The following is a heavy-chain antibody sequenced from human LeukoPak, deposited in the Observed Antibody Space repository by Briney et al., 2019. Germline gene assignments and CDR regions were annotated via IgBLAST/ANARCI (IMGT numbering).Heavy chain of an antibody. D-gene: IGHD3-10*01. CDR3: ASIRGGRPVLWFGEYYYYYMDV. Sequence: ASVKVSCKASGYTFTGYYMHWVRQAPGQGLEWMGWTNPNSGGTNYAQKFQGRVTMTRDTSISTAYMELSRLRSDDTAVYYCASIRGGRPVLWFGEYYYYYMDVWGKGTTVTVSS. CDR2: TNPNSGGT. J-gene: IGHJ6*03. CDR1: GYTFTGYY. V-gene: IGHV1-2*02.